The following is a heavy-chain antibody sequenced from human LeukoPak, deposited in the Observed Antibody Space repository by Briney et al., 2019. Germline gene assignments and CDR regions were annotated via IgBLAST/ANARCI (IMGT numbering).Heavy chain of an antibody. Sequence: SETLSLTCTVSGGSISSYYWSWIRQPPGKGLEWIGYIYYSGSTNYNPSLKSRVTISVDTSKNQFSLQLSSVTAADTAVYYCARDYGAGSGSYYNAHYWGQGALVTVSS. J-gene: IGHJ4*02. CDR1: GGSISSYY. D-gene: IGHD3-10*01. CDR3: ARDYGAGSGSYYNAHY. CDR2: IYYSGST. V-gene: IGHV4-59*01.